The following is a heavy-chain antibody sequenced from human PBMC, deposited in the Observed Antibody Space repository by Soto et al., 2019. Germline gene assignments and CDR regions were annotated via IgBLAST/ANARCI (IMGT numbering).Heavy chain of an antibody. CDR3: AAGLTGDQKRYFDY. V-gene: IGHV1-58*02. J-gene: IGHJ4*02. Sequence: ASVKVSCKASGFTFTSSAMQWVRQARGQRLEWIGWIVVGSGNTNYAQKFQERVTITRDMSTSTAYMELSSLRSEDTAVYYCAAGLTGDQKRYFDYWGQGTLVTVSS. CDR2: IVVGSGNT. D-gene: IGHD7-27*01. CDR1: GFTFTSSA.